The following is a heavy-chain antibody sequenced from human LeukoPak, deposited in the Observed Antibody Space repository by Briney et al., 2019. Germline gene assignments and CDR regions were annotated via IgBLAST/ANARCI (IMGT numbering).Heavy chain of an antibody. D-gene: IGHD4-17*01. CDR2: IYSGGGT. V-gene: IGHV3-53*05. CDR3: ARGSSEGDYVFDY. Sequence: GGSLRLSCAASGFTVSSNYMSWVRQAPGKGLEWVSVIYSGGGTYYADSVKGRFTISRDNSKNTLYLQMNSLRAEDTAVHYCARGSSEGDYVFDYWGQGTLVTVSS. CDR1: GFTVSSNY. J-gene: IGHJ4*02.